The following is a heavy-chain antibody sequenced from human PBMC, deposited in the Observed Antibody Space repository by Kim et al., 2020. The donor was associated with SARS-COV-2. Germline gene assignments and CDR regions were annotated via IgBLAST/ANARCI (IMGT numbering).Heavy chain of an antibody. CDR3: ARLLGSYYYDSGDYFPGFDS. Sequence: GGSLRLSCAASGFTFSRYAVHWVRQAPGKGLEWVASISSHGNNKFYADSVKGRFTISRDNSKNTLSLHVVSVRADDTAVYYCARLLGSYYYDSGDYFPGFDSWGQGTLVTVSS. D-gene: IGHD3-22*01. CDR2: ISSHGNNK. J-gene: IGHJ5*01. CDR1: GFTFSRYA. V-gene: IGHV3-30-3*01.